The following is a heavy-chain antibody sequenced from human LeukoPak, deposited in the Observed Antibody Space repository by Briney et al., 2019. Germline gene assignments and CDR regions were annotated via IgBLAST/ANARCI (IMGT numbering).Heavy chain of an antibody. Sequence: PSETLSLTCTVSGGSVSSGSYYWSWIRQPPGKGLEWIGYIYYSGSTNYNPSLKSRVTISVDTSKNQFSLKLSSVTAADTAVYYCARVARSTVVVPAARYNWFDPWGQGTLVTVSS. CDR2: IYYSGST. V-gene: IGHV4-61*01. J-gene: IGHJ5*02. D-gene: IGHD2-2*01. CDR1: GGSVSSGSYY. CDR3: ARVARSTVVVPAARYNWFDP.